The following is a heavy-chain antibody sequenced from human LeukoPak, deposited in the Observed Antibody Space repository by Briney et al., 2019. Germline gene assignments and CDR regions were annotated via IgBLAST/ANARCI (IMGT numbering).Heavy chain of an antibody. CDR3: AREPEGLTTESH. CDR1: GGTFNNYI. D-gene: IGHD1-14*01. Sequence: ASVKVSCKTSGGTFNNYIISWVRQAPGQGLERVGTIILILDIANYAQKFQGRVAITADTSTSTAYMELSDLGSEDTAVYFCAREPEGLTTESHWGQGTLVTVSS. V-gene: IGHV1-69*04. J-gene: IGHJ4*02. CDR2: IILILDIA.